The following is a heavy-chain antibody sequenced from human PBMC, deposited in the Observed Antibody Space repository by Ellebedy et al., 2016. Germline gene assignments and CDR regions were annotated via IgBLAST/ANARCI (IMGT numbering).Heavy chain of an antibody. CDR1: GYTFTSYG. CDR3: AREGRGVSARKNYYGMDV. J-gene: IGHJ6*02. CDR2: ISAYNGNT. V-gene: IGHV1-18*04. Sequence: ASVKVSCXASGYTFTSYGISWVRQPPGQGLEWMGWISAYNGNTNYAQKLQGRVTMTTDTSTSTADMELRSLRSDETAVYYCAREGRGVSARKNYYGMDVWGQGTTVTVSS. D-gene: IGHD3-10*01.